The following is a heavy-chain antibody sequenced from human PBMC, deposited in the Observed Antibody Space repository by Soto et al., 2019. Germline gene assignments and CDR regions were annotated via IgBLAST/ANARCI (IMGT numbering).Heavy chain of an antibody. Sequence: PSETLSLTCTVSGGSISSYYWSWIRQPPGKGLEWIGYIYYSGSTNYNPSLKSRVTISVDTSKNQFSLKLSSVTAADTAVYYCARRLRNYYYYGMDVWGQGTTVTVSS. D-gene: IGHD4-17*01. CDR2: IYYSGST. CDR3: ARRLRNYYYYGMDV. V-gene: IGHV4-59*08. CDR1: GGSISSYY. J-gene: IGHJ6*02.